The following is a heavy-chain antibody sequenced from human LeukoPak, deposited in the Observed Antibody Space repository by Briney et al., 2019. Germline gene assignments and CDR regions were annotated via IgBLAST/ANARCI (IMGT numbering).Heavy chain of an antibody. CDR1: GHSFTSYW. CDR3: ARGGLIRRDPGSFDY. CDR2: IDPSDSYT. V-gene: IGHV5-10-1*01. Sequence: GESLKISCKGSGHSFTSYWISWVRQMPGKGLEWMGRIDPSDSYTNYSPSFQGHVTISADKSISTAYLQWSSLKASDIAMYYCARGGLIRRDPGSFDYWGQGTLVTVSS. D-gene: IGHD3-16*01. J-gene: IGHJ4*02.